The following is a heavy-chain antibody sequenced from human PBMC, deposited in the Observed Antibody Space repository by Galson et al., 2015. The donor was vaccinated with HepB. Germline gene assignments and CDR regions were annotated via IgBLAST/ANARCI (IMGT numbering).Heavy chain of an antibody. J-gene: IGHJ4*02. D-gene: IGHD1-1*01. V-gene: IGHV3-23*01. CDR2: ISGSGGST. CDR3: AKDSEGRGTTLDY. Sequence: SLRLSCAASGFTFSSYAMSWVRQAPGKGLEWVSAISGSGGSTYYADSVKGRFTISRDNSKNTLYLQMNSLRAEDTAVYYCAKDSEGRGTTLDYWGQGTLVTVSS. CDR1: GFTFSSYA.